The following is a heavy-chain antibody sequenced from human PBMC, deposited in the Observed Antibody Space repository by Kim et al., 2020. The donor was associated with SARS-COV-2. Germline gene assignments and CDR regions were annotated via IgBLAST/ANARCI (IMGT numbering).Heavy chain of an antibody. D-gene: IGHD1-26*01. J-gene: IGHJ4*02. Sequence: YLESWKGRFAVSRDNSKSSLYLKMNSLRPEDTAVYYCAKESWDPLRSFDSWGQGTLVTVSS. CDR3: AKESWDPLRSFDS. V-gene: IGHV3-9*01.